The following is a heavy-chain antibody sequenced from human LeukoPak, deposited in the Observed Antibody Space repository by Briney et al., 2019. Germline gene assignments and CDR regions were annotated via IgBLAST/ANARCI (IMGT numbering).Heavy chain of an antibody. CDR1: GFTVSSNY. CDR2: IYSGGST. J-gene: IGHJ6*02. CDR3: ARKNEFPYSYYAMDV. V-gene: IGHV3-66*01. D-gene: IGHD3-10*01. Sequence: PGGSLRLSCAASGFTVSSNYMSWVRQAPGKGLEWVSIIYSGGSTYYADSVKGRFTISRDNSKNTLYLQMNSLRAEDTAVYYCARKNEFPYSYYAMDVWGQGTTATVSS.